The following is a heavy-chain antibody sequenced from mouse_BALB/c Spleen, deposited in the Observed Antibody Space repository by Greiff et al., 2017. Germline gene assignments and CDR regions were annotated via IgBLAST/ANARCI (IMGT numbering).Heavy chain of an antibody. CDR2: ISYSGST. CDR1: GYSITSDYA. CDR3: ATIYYGNYPFAY. Sequence: EVQLQESGPGLVKPSQSLSLTCTVTGYSITSDYAWNWIRQFPGNKLEWMGYISYSGSTSYNPSLKSRISITRDTSKNQFFLQLNSVTTEDTATYYCATIYYGNYPFAYWGQGTLVTVSA. D-gene: IGHD2-1*01. J-gene: IGHJ3*01. V-gene: IGHV3-2*02.